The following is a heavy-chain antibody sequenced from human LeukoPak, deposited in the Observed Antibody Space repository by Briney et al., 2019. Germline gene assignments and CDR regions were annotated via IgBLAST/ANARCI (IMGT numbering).Heavy chain of an antibody. Sequence: SETLSLTCTVSGGSISSYYWKWIRQPAGKGLERIGRIYTSGTTNYNPSLKSRVTMSVDTSKNQFSLKLSSVTAADTAVYYCARYRGAGYDFWSGHYFDYWGQGTLVTVSS. D-gene: IGHD3-3*01. J-gene: IGHJ4*02. CDR3: ARYRGAGYDFWSGHYFDY. CDR2: IYTSGTT. CDR1: GGSISSYY. V-gene: IGHV4-4*07.